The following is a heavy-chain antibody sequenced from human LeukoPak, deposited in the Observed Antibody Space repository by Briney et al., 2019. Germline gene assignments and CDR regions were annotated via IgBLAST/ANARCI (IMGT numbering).Heavy chain of an antibody. CDR2: IKQDGSEK. Sequence: GGSLRLSCAASGFTFSSYWMSWVRQAPGKGLEWVANIKQDGSEKYYVDSVKGRFTISGDKSKDTLYLQMNSLRPEDTAVYYCARGPGPIAGAKNPFDIWGQGTMVTVSS. J-gene: IGHJ3*02. D-gene: IGHD1-26*01. CDR3: ARGPGPIAGAKNPFDI. V-gene: IGHV3-7*01. CDR1: GFTFSSYW.